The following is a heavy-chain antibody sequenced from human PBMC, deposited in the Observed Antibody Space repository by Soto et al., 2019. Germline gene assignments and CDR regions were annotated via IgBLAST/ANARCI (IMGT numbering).Heavy chain of an antibody. CDR2: ISGSGGST. CDR3: AEGGGSGLRVTRFDP. V-gene: IGHV3-23*01. D-gene: IGHD5-12*01. CDR1: GFTFSSYA. Sequence: EVQLLESGGGLVQPGGSLRLSCAASGFTFSSYAMSWVRQAPGKGLEWVSVISGSGGSTNYADSVKGRFTISRDNSKNTLYLQMNSLRAEYTAVYYCAEGGGSGLRVTRFDPWGQGTLVTVSS. J-gene: IGHJ5*02.